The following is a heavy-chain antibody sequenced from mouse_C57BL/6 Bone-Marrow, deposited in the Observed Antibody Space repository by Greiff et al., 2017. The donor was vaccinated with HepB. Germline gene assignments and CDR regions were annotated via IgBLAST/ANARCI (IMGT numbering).Heavy chain of an antibody. CDR2: IDPETGGT. Sequence: QVQLQQSGAELVRPGASVTLSCKASGYTFTDYEMHWVKQTPVHGLEWIGAIDPETGGTAYNQKFKGKAILTADKSSSTAYMELRSLTSEDSAVYYCTRWGTVVATDYYAMDYWGQGTSVTVSS. J-gene: IGHJ4*01. V-gene: IGHV1-15*01. CDR1: GYTFTDYE. CDR3: TRWGTVVATDYYAMDY. D-gene: IGHD1-1*01.